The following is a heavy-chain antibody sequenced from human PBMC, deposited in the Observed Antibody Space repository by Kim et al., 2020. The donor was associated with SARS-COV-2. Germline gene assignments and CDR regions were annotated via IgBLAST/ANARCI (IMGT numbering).Heavy chain of an antibody. J-gene: IGHJ6*02. V-gene: IGHV3-23*01. CDR1: GFTFSSYA. D-gene: IGHD1-26*01. CDR2: ISGSGGTT. Sequence: GGSLRLSCAASGFTFSSYAMSWVRQAPGKGLEWVSAISGSGGTTYYAYSENGRSTISRDNSNKTHYLQTNSLRDETTAVYYCADGGPWERRYYYYYGMDVWGQGTTVTVSS. CDR3: ADGGPWERRYYYYYGMDV.